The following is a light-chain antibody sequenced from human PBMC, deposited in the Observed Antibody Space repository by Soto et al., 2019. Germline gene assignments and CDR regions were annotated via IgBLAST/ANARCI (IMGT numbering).Light chain of an antibody. CDR1: QSISNY. CDR2: GAS. CDR3: QQSYNTPHT. V-gene: IGKV1-39*01. Sequence: DIQMTQSPSSLSASVGDRVIITCRASQSISNYLNWYQHKPGKAPNLLIYGASSLQSGVSSRFSGSGSGTDFTLTISSLQPEDFATYYCQQSYNTPHTFGQGTNLEIK. J-gene: IGKJ2*01.